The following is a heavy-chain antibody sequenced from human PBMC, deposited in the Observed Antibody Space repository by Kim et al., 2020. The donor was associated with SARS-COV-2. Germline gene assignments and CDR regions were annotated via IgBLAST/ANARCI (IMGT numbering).Heavy chain of an antibody. V-gene: IGHV1-69*13. Sequence: SVKVSCKASGGTFSSYAISWVRQAPGQGLEWMGGIIPIFGTANYAQKFQGRVTITADESTSTAYMELSSLRSEDTAVYYCARDWGMRIQLWPRKTRYYYYGMDVWGQGTTVTVSS. D-gene: IGHD5-18*01. CDR1: GGTFSSYA. CDR2: IIPIFGTA. CDR3: ARDWGMRIQLWPRKTRYYYYGMDV. J-gene: IGHJ6*02.